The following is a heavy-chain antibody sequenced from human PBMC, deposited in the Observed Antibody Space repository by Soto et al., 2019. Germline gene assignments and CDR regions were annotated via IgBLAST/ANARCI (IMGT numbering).Heavy chain of an antibody. CDR2: INAGNGNT. J-gene: IGHJ4*02. CDR1: GYTFTSYA. Sequence: QVQLVQSGAEVKKPGASVKVSCKASGYTFTSYAMHWVRQAPGQRLEWMGWINAGNGNTKYSQKFQGRVTLTRDTSASTGYMELSSLRSEDTAVYYCARALGVVTDDYWGQGTLVTVSS. V-gene: IGHV1-3*01. CDR3: ARALGVVTDDY. D-gene: IGHD2-15*01.